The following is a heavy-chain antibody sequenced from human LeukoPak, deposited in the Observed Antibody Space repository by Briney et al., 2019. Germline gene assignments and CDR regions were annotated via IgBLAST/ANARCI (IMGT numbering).Heavy chain of an antibody. Sequence: PGGSLRLSCAASGFTFDDYTMHWVRQAPGKGLEWVSLISWDGGSTYYADSGKGRFTISRDNSKNSLYLQMNSLRTEDTALYYCATDMDDLAGPIAAAGGIDYWGQLTLVTVSS. V-gene: IGHV3-43*01. CDR1: GFTFDDYT. CDR2: ISWDGGST. CDR3: ATDMDDLAGPIAAAGGIDY. J-gene: IGHJ4*02. D-gene: IGHD6-13*01.